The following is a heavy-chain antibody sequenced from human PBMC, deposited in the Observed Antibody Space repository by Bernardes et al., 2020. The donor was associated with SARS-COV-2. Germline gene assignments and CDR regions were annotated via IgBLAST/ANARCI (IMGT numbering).Heavy chain of an antibody. J-gene: IGHJ5*02. D-gene: IGHD6-19*01. CDR2: IYPGDSDT. CDR1: GYTFTSYW. Sequence: KVSCKTSGYTFTSYWIGWVRQMPGKGLEWMGIIYPGDSDTRYSPSFQGQITISADKSISTTYLQWSSLKASDTAIYYCARSAVTGTIDWFDPWGQGTLVTVSS. CDR3: ARSAVTGTIDWFDP. V-gene: IGHV5-51*01.